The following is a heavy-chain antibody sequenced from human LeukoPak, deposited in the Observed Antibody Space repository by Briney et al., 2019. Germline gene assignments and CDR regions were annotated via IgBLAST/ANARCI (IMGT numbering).Heavy chain of an antibody. CDR1: GFTFSSYS. CDR3: ARGRGTWHLDY. J-gene: IGHJ4*02. V-gene: IGHV3-21*01. CDR2: ISSTNGYI. D-gene: IGHD3-10*01. Sequence: EGSLRLSCAASGFTFSSYSMNWVRQAPGKGLEWVSYISSTNGYIYYADSVRGRFTISRDNAKNSLSLQMNSLRAEDTAVYYCARGRGTWHLDYWGQGTLVTVSS.